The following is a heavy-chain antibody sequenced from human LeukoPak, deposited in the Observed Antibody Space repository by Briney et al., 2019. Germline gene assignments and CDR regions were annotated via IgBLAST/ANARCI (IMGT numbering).Heavy chain of an antibody. V-gene: IGHV4-31*03. D-gene: IGHD1-14*01. CDR3: ARGRLTRFDP. J-gene: IGHJ5*02. CDR2: MYYSGST. Sequence: SETLSPTCTVSGGSISSGGYYWSWIRQHPGKGLEWVGYMYYSGSTYYNPSLKSRVTISADTPKNQFSLKLSSETAADTAVYYCARGRLTRFDPWGQGTLVTVSS. CDR1: GGSISSGGYY.